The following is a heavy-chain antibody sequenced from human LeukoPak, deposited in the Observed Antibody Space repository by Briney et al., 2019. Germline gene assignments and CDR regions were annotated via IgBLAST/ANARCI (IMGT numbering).Heavy chain of an antibody. CDR2: IYYSGST. V-gene: IGHV4-61*05. CDR1: GGSISSSSYY. CDR3: ARLHDYGGNSNAFDI. D-gene: IGHD4-23*01. J-gene: IGHJ3*02. Sequence: SETLSLTCTVSGGSISSSSYYWGWIRQPPGKGLEWIGYIYYSGSTNYNPSLKSRVTISVDTSKNQFSLKLSSVTAADTAVYYCARLHDYGGNSNAFDIWGQGTTVTVSS.